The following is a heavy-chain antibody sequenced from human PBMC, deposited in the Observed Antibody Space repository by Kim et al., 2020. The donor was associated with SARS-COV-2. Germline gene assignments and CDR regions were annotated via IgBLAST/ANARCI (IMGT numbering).Heavy chain of an antibody. J-gene: IGHJ4*02. CDR2: T. CDR3: AKSVGGAAAFDY. D-gene: IGHD6-13*01. Sequence: TYYADSVKGRFTISRDKSKSTLFLEMNSLRAEDTAVYYCAKSVGGAAAFDYWGQGTQVTVSS. V-gene: IGHV3-23*01.